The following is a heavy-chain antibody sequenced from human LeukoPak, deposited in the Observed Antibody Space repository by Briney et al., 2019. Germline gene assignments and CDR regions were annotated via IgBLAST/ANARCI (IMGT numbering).Heavy chain of an antibody. D-gene: IGHD4-17*01. CDR3: ARDSNDYGDYVDLGFDY. V-gene: IGHV3-48*01. CDR1: GFTFSSYS. Sequence: GGSLRLSCAASGFTFSSYSMNWVRQAPGKGLEWVSYISSSSSTIYYADSVKGRFTISRDNAKNSLYLQMNSLRAEDTAVYYCARDSNDYGDYVDLGFDYWGQGTLVTVSS. CDR2: ISSSSSTI. J-gene: IGHJ4*02.